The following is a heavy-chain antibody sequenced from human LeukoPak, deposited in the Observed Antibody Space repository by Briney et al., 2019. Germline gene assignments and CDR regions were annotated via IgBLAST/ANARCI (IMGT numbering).Heavy chain of an antibody. J-gene: IGHJ4*02. Sequence: GASVKVSCKASGGTFTNNYMHWVGQAPGQGLEWMGLINPTGTGTNYAQKFRGRVTLTRDTSTTTVYMELSSLRSEDTAVYYCAREESGGYFDYWGQGNPVTVSS. D-gene: IGHD2-8*02. V-gene: IGHV1-46*01. CDR3: AREESGGYFDY. CDR2: INPTGTGT. CDR1: GGTFTNNY.